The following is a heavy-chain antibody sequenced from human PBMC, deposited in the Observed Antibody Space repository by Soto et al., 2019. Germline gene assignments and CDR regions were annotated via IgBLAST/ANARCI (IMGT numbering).Heavy chain of an antibody. CDR3: ARGIIFGVVERYYYYYMDV. V-gene: IGHV3-21*01. CDR2: ISSSSSYI. J-gene: IGHJ6*03. Sequence: EVQLVESGGGLVKPGGSLRLSCAASGFTFSSYSMNWVRQAPGKGLEWVSSISSSSSYIYYADSVKGRFTISRDNAKNSLYLQMNSLRAEDTAVYYCARGIIFGVVERYYYYYMDVWGKGTTVTVSS. CDR1: GFTFSSYS. D-gene: IGHD3-3*02.